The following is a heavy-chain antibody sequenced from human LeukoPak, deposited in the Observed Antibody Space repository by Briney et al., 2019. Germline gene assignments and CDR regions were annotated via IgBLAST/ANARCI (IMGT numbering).Heavy chain of an antibody. CDR3: AREGRQGTGGWYYFDY. Sequence: ASVRVSCKASGYTFSGYYMHRVRQAPGQGVEWMGWINPYSGDTHYAQTFQGRVTVTRDTSISTAYMELSRLKSDDTAVYYRAREGRQGTGGWYYFDYWGQGTLVTVSS. V-gene: IGHV1-2*02. D-gene: IGHD6-19*01. CDR1: GYTFSGYY. J-gene: IGHJ4*02. CDR2: INPYSGDT.